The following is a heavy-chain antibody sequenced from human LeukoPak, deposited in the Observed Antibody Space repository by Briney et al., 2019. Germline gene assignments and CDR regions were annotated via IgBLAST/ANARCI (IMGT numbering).Heavy chain of an antibody. Sequence: GASVKVSCKASGYTFTDYYIHWVRQAPGQGLEWMGRINCKSGGTNYGQNFQGRVTMIRDTSISTAYMELSRLRSDDTAVYYCARGPIATEGPRRPNYFDPWGQGTLVTVSS. CDR3: ARGPIATEGPRRPNYFDP. CDR1: GYTFTDYY. CDR2: INCKSGGT. V-gene: IGHV1-2*06. D-gene: IGHD4/OR15-4a*01. J-gene: IGHJ5*02.